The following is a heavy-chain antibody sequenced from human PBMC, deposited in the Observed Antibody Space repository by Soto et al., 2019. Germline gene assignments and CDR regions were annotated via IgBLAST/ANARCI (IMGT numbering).Heavy chain of an antibody. CDR3: AKDHRIAAAGYYYYGMDV. D-gene: IGHD6-13*01. J-gene: IGHJ6*02. CDR1: GFTFSSYG. V-gene: IGHV3-30*18. CDR2: ISYDGSNK. Sequence: QVQLVESGGGVVQPGRSLRLSCAASGFTFSSYGMHWDRQAPGKGLEWVAVISYDGSNKYYADSVKGRFTISRDNSKNTLYLQMNSLRAEDTAVYYCAKDHRIAAAGYYYYGMDVWGQGTTVTVSS.